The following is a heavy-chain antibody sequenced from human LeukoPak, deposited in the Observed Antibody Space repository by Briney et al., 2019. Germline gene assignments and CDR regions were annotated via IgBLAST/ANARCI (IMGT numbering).Heavy chain of an antibody. V-gene: IGHV1-18*01. CDR3: ARDFSRQQLSS. CDR2: ISGYKENT. D-gene: IGHD6-13*01. J-gene: IGHJ5*02. CDR1: GYNFGNFG. Sequence: GASVKISCKDSGYNFGNFGITWVRQAPGQRLEWMECISGYKENTKYAEKFQDRVTMTSDGHTTTAYLEVRSLSSDDTAIYYCARDFSRQQLSSWGQGTLVIVSS.